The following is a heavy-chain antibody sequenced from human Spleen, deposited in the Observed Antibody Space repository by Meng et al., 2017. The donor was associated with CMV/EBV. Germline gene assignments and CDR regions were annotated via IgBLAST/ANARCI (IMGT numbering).Heavy chain of an antibody. CDR3: ARVPYRSSSGEYFYYHGMDV. Sequence: GGSLRLSCAASGFTFSTYGMHWVRQTPVKGLEWVAFIRFDGSDKYFADSVQGRFTISRDNSKNTLYLEMTSPRPEDTAVYYCARVPYRSSSGEYFYYHGMDVWGQGTTVTVSS. CDR1: GFTFSTYG. CDR2: IRFDGSDK. V-gene: IGHV3-30*02. D-gene: IGHD6-6*01. J-gene: IGHJ6*02.